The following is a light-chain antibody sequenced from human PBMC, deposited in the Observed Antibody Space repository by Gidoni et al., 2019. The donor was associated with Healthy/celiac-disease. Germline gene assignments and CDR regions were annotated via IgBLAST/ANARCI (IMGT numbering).Light chain of an antibody. CDR3: QQYGSSPRS. Sequence: DIVLTHSPGTLSLSPGERATLSCRASQSVSSSYLAWYQQKPGQAPRLLIYRASSRATGIPYRFSGSGSGTDFTLTISRLEPEDFAVYYCQQYGSSPRSFGQGTKLEI. J-gene: IGKJ2*04. CDR2: RAS. V-gene: IGKV3-20*01. CDR1: QSVSSSY.